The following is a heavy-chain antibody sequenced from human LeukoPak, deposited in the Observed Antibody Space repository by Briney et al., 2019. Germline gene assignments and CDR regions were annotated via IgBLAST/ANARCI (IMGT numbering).Heavy chain of an antibody. CDR3: ARDCMTTGASYMDV. CDR1: GGSISSGGYY. V-gene: IGHV4-31*03. J-gene: IGHJ6*03. D-gene: IGHD4-11*01. CDR2: IYYSGST. Sequence: SETLSLTCTVSGGSISSGGYYWRWIRQHPGKGLEWIGYIYYSGSTYYNPSLKSRVTISVDTSKNQFSLKLSSVTAADTAVYYCARDCMTTGASYMDVWGKGTTVTVSS.